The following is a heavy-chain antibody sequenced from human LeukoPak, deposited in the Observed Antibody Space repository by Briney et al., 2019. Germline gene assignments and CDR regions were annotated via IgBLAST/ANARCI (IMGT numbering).Heavy chain of an antibody. CDR2: ISGSGGST. V-gene: IGHV3-23*01. J-gene: IGHJ4*02. D-gene: IGHD2-2*01. Sequence: GGSLRLSCAASGFTFSSYAMSWVRQAPGKGLEWVSAISGSGGSTYYADSVKGRFTISRDNSKNTLYLQMNSLRDEDTAVYYCAKDGRYCSSTSCKKDDYWGQGILVTVSS. CDR3: AKDGRYCSSTSCKKDDY. CDR1: GFTFSSYA.